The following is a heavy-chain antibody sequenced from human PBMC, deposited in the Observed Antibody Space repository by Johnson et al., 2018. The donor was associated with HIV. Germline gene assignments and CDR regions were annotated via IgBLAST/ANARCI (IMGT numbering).Heavy chain of an antibody. D-gene: IGHD6-19*01. V-gene: IGHV3-30*02. CDR3: VRISGWYSPAFDI. Sequence: QVQLVESGGGVVQPGGSLRLSCAASDFTFSSYGMHWVRQAPGKGLERVTFIRQDGSNKYDADTVNGRFTISRDNAKNSLYLQMNSLRAEDTAVYYCVRISGWYSPAFDIWGQGTMVTVSS. CDR2: IRQDGSNK. J-gene: IGHJ3*02. CDR1: DFTFSSYG.